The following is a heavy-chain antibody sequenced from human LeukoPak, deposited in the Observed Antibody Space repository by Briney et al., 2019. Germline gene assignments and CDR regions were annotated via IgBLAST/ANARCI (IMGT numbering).Heavy chain of an antibody. CDR3: ARDSLGGFRNDY. CDR2: TYYRSKWYN. D-gene: IGHD2-15*01. Sequence: SQTLSLTSAICCGDSVSSNSAAWNWIRQSPTRGLERLGRTYYRSKWYNEYAVYVKSRITINLDTSKNRFSLQLNSVTPEDTAVYYCARDSLGGFRNDYWGQGTLVTVYS. J-gene: IGHJ4*02. V-gene: IGHV6-1*01. CDR1: CGDSVSSNSAA.